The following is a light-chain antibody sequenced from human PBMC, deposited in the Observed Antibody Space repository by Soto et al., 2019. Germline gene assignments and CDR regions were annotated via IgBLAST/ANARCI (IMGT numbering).Light chain of an antibody. CDR2: DVA. V-gene: IGLV2-14*03. CDR3: SSCTSSSTPVV. Sequence: QSVLTQPASVSGSPGQSIAISCTGTSSDIGGYNCVSWYQQHPGKAPKLMIYDVASRPSGISNRFSGSKSGNTASLTISGLQTEDEADYYCSSCTSSSTPVVFGGGPKLTVL. J-gene: IGLJ2*01. CDR1: SSDIGGYNC.